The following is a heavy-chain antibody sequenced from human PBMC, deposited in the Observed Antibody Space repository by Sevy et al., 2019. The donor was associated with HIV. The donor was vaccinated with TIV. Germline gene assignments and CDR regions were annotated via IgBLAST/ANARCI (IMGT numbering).Heavy chain of an antibody. D-gene: IGHD2-15*01. J-gene: IGHJ6*02. V-gene: IGHV3-21*01. CDR1: GFTIRTYN. Sequence: GGSLRLSCAASGFTIRTYNMNWVRQAPGKGLEWVSSISSSSTYIYYADSVKGRFTISRDNAKNSLYLQTSSLRAEDTAVYYCARDLVIPATTDYFYYGMDVWGQGATVTVSS. CDR2: ISSSSTYI. CDR3: ARDLVIPATTDYFYYGMDV.